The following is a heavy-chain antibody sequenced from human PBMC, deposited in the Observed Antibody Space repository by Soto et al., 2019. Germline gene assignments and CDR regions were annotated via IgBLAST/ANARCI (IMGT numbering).Heavy chain of an antibody. CDR1: GGTFSSYT. CDR3: TEERADYYGSGSSAFDI. CDR2: IIPILGIA. D-gene: IGHD3-10*01. Sequence: QVQLVQSGAEVKKPGSSVKVSCKASGGTFSSYTISWVRQAPGQGLEWMGRIIPILGIANYAQKFQGRVTITADKSXSXXYMELSSLRSEDTAVYYCTEERADYYGSGSSAFDIWGQGTMVTVSS. J-gene: IGHJ3*02. V-gene: IGHV1-69*02.